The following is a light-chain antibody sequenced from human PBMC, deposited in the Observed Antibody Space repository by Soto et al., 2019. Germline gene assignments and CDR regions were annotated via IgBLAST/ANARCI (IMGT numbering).Light chain of an antibody. CDR2: GAS. Sequence: EVLMTQSPATLSVSPGEKVTLSCWAGETVATNLAWYQQKPGQAPRLLISGASTRAAGISDRFRGSGSGTEFTLTISNLRSEDSGIYYCQQYFEWPPMTFGQGTKVDIK. J-gene: IGKJ1*01. V-gene: IGKV3-15*01. CDR1: ETVATN. CDR3: QQYFEWPPMT.